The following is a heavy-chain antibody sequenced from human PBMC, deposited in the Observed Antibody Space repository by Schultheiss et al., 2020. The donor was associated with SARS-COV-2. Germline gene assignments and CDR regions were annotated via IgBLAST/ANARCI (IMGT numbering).Heavy chain of an antibody. CDR1: GFTFSSYA. CDR2: ISYDGSNK. CDR3: ARDPRTHYDFWSGYLATGGAGRGYYGMDV. J-gene: IGHJ6*02. D-gene: IGHD3-3*01. V-gene: IGHV3-30*04. Sequence: GEPLKISCAASGFTFSSYAMHWVRQAPGKGLEWVAVISYDGSNKYYADSVKGRFTISRDNSKNTLYLQMNSLRAEDTAVYYCARDPRTHYDFWSGYLATGGAGRGYYGMDVWGQGTTVTVSS.